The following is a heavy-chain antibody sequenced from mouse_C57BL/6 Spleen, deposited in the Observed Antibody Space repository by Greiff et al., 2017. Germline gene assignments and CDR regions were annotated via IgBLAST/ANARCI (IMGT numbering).Heavy chain of an antibody. J-gene: IGHJ4*01. D-gene: IGHD1-1*01. CDR2: ISSGGSYT. V-gene: IGHV5-6*01. CDR3: ARHVGSSPYYYSIDY. Sequence: EVKLQESGGDLVKPGGSLKLSCAASGFTFSSYGMYWVRQTPDKRLEWVATISSGGSYTYYPDSVKGPFTISRDNAKNTLYLQMSSLKSEDAAMYYCARHVGSSPYYYSIDYWGQGTSVTVSS. CDR1: GFTFSSYG.